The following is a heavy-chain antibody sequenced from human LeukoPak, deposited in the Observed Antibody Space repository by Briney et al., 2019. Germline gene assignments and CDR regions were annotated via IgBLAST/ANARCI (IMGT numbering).Heavy chain of an antibody. CDR1: GDSINSINW. V-gene: IGHV4-4*02. J-gene: IGHJ4*02. CDR3: ARETAAAGSFIAINDY. CDR2: INDSEST. Sequence: PSETLSLTCAVFGDSINSINWWSWVRQPPGKGLEWIGEINDSESTNYNPSLKSRVTISVDTSKKQFSLKLSSVTAADTAIYYCARETAAAGSFIAINDYWGQGTLVTVSS. D-gene: IGHD6-13*01.